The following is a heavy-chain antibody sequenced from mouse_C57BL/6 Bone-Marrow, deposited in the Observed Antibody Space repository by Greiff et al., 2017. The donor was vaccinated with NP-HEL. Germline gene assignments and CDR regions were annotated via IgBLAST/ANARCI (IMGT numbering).Heavy chain of an antibody. V-gene: IGHV1-81*01. J-gene: IGHJ1*03. CDR2: IYPRSGNT. CDR3: ARSGVNYYGSSYWYFDV. CDR1: GYTFTSYG. Sequence: VQLQQSGAELARPGASVKLSCKASGYTFTSYGISWVKQRTGQGLEWIGEIYPRSGNTYYNEKFKGKATLTADKSSSTAYMELRSLTSEDSAVYFCARSGVNYYGSSYWYFDVWGTGTTVTVSS. D-gene: IGHD1-1*01.